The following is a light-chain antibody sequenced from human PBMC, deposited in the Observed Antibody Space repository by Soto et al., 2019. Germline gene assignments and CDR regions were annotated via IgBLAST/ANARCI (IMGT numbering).Light chain of an antibody. CDR3: LQHDSYPLT. V-gene: IGKV1-17*01. CDR1: QGIRND. CDR2: DAS. Sequence: DIQMTQSPSSLSASVGDRVTITCRARQGIRNDLGWYQQKAGKAPKRLIYDASSLESGVPSRFSGSGSGTEFTLTISSLQPEDFATYYCLQHDSYPLTFGQGTRLEIK. J-gene: IGKJ5*01.